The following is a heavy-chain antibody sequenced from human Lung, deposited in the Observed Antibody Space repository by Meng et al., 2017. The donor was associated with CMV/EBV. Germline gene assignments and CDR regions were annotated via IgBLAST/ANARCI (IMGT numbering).Heavy chain of an antibody. J-gene: IGHJ5*02. CDR2: IRVYNGDT. D-gene: IGHD2-21*01. Sequence: ASVXVSXXASGYTFTSYGINWVRQAPGQGLEWMGWIRVYNGDTKYAHKFQGRVTMTTDTSTSTAYMELRSLRSDDTAVYYCARRGPSYCGVDCLAWFDPWGQGTLVTVSS. CDR3: ARRGPSYCGVDCLAWFDP. CDR1: GYTFTSYG. V-gene: IGHV1-18*01.